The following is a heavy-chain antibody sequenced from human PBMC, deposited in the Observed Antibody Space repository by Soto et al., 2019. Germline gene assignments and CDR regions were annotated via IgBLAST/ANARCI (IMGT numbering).Heavy chain of an antibody. D-gene: IGHD6-19*01. Sequence: QVQQQPWGAGLLKPSETLSLTCTVYAGSFSHYYWNWIRQSPGKGLEWIGKIKHGGSSSYNPSLRSRVSISVDMSKNQFSLTFSSVTAADTAVYYCARGGSSDWQVALDIWCQGKMVPVSS. V-gene: IGHV4-34*01. J-gene: IGHJ3*02. CDR3: ARGGSSDWQVALDI. CDR2: IKHGGSS. CDR1: AGSFSHYY.